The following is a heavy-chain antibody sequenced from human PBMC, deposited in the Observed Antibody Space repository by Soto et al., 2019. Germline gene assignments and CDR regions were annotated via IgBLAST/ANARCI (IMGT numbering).Heavy chain of an antibody. CDR1: GYSFTSYW. Sequence: GESLKISCKGSGYSFTSYWISWVRQMPGKGLEWMGRIDPSDSYTNYSPSFQGHVTISADKSISTAYLQWSSLKASDTAMYYCARHEMVRGVMNWFDPWGQGTLVTVSS. CDR3: ARHEMVRGVMNWFDP. J-gene: IGHJ5*02. D-gene: IGHD3-10*01. CDR2: IDPSDSYT. V-gene: IGHV5-10-1*01.